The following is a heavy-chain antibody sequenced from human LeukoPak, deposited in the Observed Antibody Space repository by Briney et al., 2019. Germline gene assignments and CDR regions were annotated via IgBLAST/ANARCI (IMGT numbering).Heavy chain of an antibody. D-gene: IGHD2-2*01. V-gene: IGHV3-33*01. CDR1: GFTFSSYG. CDR2: IWYDGSNK. Sequence: PGGSLRLSCAASGFTFSSYGMHWVRQAPGKGLEWVAVIWYDGSNKYYADSVKGRFTISRDNSKNTLYLQMNSLRAEDTAVYYCARGVGAGYCRSTSCRAGYYYYYYMDVWGKGTTVTVSS. J-gene: IGHJ6*03. CDR3: ARGVGAGYCRSTSCRAGYYYYYYMDV.